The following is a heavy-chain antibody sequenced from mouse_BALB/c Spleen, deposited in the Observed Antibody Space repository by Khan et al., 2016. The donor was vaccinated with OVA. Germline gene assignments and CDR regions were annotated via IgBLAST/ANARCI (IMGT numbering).Heavy chain of an antibody. Sequence: QVQLQQPGTELVRPGASVKLSCKASGYTFSNYWINWVKQRPGQGLEWIGNIYPSDSYTNYNQNFKDKATLTVDKYSSTAYMQLSSPTSEDSAVYYCSREVRLHYYAMDYWGQGTSVTVSS. V-gene: IGHV1-69*02. D-gene: IGHD2-14*01. CDR2: IYPSDSYT. J-gene: IGHJ4*01. CDR3: SREVRLHYYAMDY. CDR1: GYTFSNYW.